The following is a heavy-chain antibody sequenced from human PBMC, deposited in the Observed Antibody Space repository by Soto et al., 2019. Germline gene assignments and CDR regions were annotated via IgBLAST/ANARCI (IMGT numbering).Heavy chain of an antibody. J-gene: IGHJ4*02. CDR1: GFTFSSYG. Sequence: QVQLVESGGGVVQPGRSLRLSCAASGFTFSSYGMYWVRQAPGKGLEWVAVISYDGSNKYYVDSVKGRFTISRDNSKNTLYLQLNSLRTEDTAVYYCAKGEYSYGYFDYWGQGTLVTVSS. CDR2: ISYDGSNK. CDR3: AKGEYSYGYFDY. D-gene: IGHD5-18*01. V-gene: IGHV3-30*18.